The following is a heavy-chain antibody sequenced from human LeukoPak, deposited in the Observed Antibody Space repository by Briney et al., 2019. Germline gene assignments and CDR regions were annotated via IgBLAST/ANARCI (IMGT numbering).Heavy chain of an antibody. J-gene: IGHJ6*02. V-gene: IGHV3-48*01. CDR2: ISVSSTAI. Sequence: GGSLRLSCAVSGFSLSSYDMLWVRQAPGKGLEWISYISVSSTAINHADSVKGRFTISRDNAKSSLYLQMNSLRAEDTAVYYCARAGGGMDVWGQGTTVTVSS. D-gene: IGHD1-26*01. CDR1: GFSLSSYD. CDR3: ARAGGGMDV.